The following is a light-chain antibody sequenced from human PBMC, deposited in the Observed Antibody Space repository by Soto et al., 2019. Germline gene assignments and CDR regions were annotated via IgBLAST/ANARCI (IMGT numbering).Light chain of an antibody. CDR3: QQYSSYWT. CDR2: DAS. V-gene: IGKV1-5*01. CDR1: QSISIW. J-gene: IGKJ1*01. Sequence: DIQITQSPSTLSASVGDRVTITCRASQSISIWLAWYQQKPGKAPNLLIHDASSLESGVPSRFSGSGSGTEFTLTISSLQPDDFATYYCQQYSSYWTFGQGTKVDIK.